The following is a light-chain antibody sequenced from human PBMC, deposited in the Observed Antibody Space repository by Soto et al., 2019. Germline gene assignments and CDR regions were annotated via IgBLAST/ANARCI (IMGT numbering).Light chain of an antibody. V-gene: IGLV2-14*01. Sequence: SVLTHPASVSGSPGQSITISCTGTSSDVGGYNYVSWYQQHPGNAPRLMIYEVNNRPSGVPNRFSGSKSGNTASLTISGLQAEDEADYYCSSKTSSRTPFVFGTGTKVTVL. J-gene: IGLJ1*01. CDR3: SSKTSSRTPFV. CDR1: SSDVGGYNY. CDR2: EVN.